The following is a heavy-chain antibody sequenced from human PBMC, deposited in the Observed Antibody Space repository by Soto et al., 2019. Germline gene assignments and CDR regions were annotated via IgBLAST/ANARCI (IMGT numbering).Heavy chain of an antibody. CDR3: TTSWYFQH. CDR1: GFTFRSYA. J-gene: IGHJ1*01. D-gene: IGHD2-2*01. V-gene: IGHV3-23*01. CDR2: ISGSGGGT. Sequence: PVGSLRLSCAAAGFTFRSYAMSWVRQAPGKGLEWVSLISGSGGGTYYADSVKGRFTISRDDSKNTLYLQMNSLKTEDTAVYYYTTSWYFQHWGQGTLVTVSS.